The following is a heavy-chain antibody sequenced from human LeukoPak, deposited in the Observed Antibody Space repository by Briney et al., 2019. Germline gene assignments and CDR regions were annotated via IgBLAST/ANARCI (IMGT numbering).Heavy chain of an antibody. J-gene: IGHJ4*02. CDR3: AKPWTGYSSSWYFYYFDY. Sequence: PGGSLRLSCAASGFTFDDYAMHWVRQAPGKGLEWVSLISGDGGSTYYADSVKGRFTISRDNSKNSLYLQMNSLITEDTALYYCAKPWTGYSSSWYFYYFDYWGQGTLVTVSS. V-gene: IGHV3-43*02. D-gene: IGHD6-13*01. CDR1: GFTFDDYA. CDR2: ISGDGGST.